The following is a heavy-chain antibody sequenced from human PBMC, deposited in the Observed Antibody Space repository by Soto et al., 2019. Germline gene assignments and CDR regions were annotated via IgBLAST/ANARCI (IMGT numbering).Heavy chain of an antibody. V-gene: IGHV3-21*01. CDR2: ISRTSNYI. J-gene: IGHJ4*02. Sequence: GSLRLSCAASGFTFSSYSMNWVRQAPGKGLEWVSSISRTSNYIYYTDSVKGRFTISRDNAKNSIYLQMNSLRAEDTATYYCASGVFGLVSPVIGGYWGQGTLVTVSS. D-gene: IGHD3-3*01. CDR1: GFTFSSYS. CDR3: ASGVFGLVSPVIGGY.